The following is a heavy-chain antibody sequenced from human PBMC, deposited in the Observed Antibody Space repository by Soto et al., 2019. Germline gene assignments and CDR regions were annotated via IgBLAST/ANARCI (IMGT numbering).Heavy chain of an antibody. CDR3: ARDTGYTFGSVNY. V-gene: IGHV1-3*01. CDR1: GYTLTDYA. CDR2: MNAGVGNT. J-gene: IGHJ4*02. Sequence: HVELVQSGADVKKPGASVTISCKASGYTLTDYALHWVRQAPGQRLEWMGWMNAGVGNTLYSQKFQGRITITRDTAASTAYMELNSLKSEDTAIYYCARDTGYTFGSVNYWGPGTLVTVSS. D-gene: IGHD5-18*01.